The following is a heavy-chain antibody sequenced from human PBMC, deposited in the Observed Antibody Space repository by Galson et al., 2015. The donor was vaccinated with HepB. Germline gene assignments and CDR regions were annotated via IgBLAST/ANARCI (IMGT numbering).Heavy chain of an antibody. V-gene: IGHV3-64*01. Sequence: SLRLSCAASGFTFSRCAMHWVRQAPGKGLEYVSAISSNGGSTYYANSVKGRFTISRDNSKNTLYLQMDSLRAEDMAVYYCAREGGSSGYMDYWGQGTLVTVSS. D-gene: IGHD3-22*01. CDR1: GFTFSRCA. J-gene: IGHJ4*02. CDR2: ISSNGGST. CDR3: AREGGSSGYMDY.